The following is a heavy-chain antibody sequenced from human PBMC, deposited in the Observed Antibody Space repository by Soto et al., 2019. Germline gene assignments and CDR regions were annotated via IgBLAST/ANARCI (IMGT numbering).Heavy chain of an antibody. D-gene: IGHD6-13*01. J-gene: IGHJ4*02. CDR2: ISTNGGST. Sequence: EVQLVESGGGLVQPGGSLRLSCTASGFTFSSCPMHWVRQAPGKGLEYVSAISTNGGSTYYANSVKGRFTISRDNSKNPLYLQMGSLRADDMAMYYCARGVGSSRAWDYFDYWGQGTLVTVSS. V-gene: IGHV3-64*01. CDR3: ARGVGSSRAWDYFDY. CDR1: GFTFSSCP.